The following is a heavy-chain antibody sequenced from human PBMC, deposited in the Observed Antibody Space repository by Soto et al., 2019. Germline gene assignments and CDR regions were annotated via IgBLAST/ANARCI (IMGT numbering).Heavy chain of an antibody. D-gene: IGHD3-22*01. V-gene: IGHV4-31*03. CDR1: GDSISRIDYY. J-gene: IGHJ3*02. CDR3: AREGGSYDSGGYLIRGAFDI. CDR2: IYFRGNT. Sequence: KPSETLSLTCSVSGDSISRIDYYWTWIRQHPEKGLEWIGNIYFRGNTYYSPSLEGRLTISVDTSKNQFSLKLTSVTAADTAVYYCAREGGSYDSGGYLIRGAFDIWGQGTMVTVSS.